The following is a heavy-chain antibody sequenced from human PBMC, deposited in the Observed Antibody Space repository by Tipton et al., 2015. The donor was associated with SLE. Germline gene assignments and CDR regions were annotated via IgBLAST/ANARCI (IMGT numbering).Heavy chain of an antibody. D-gene: IGHD3-3*01. CDR2: IYYSGST. V-gene: IGHV4-59*01. J-gene: IGHJ3*02. CDR1: GGSISSYY. CDR3: ASSSWSGDAFDI. Sequence: TLSLTCTVSGGSISSYYWSWIRQPPGKGLEWIGYIYYSGSTNYNPSLKSRVTISVDTSKNQFSLKLSSVTAADTAVYYCASSSWSGDAFDIWGQGTMVTVSS.